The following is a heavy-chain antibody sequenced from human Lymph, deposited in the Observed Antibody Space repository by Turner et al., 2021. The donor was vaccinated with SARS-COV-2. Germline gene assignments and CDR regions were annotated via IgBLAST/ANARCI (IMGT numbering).Heavy chain of an antibody. J-gene: IGHJ4*02. D-gene: IGHD5-12*01. V-gene: IGHV4-59*12. CDR2: IYYSGST. CDR3: ARARWLREEVDY. Sequence: QVQLQEWRPGLVKPSAPLSPRCSVSGGSISNYYWMWIRVPPGKGLECIGDIYYSGSTNYIPSLKRRVNISVDQSKNQVSLKLSSVTAAYTAVDYCARARWLREEVDYWGQGTLVTVSS. CDR1: GGSISNYY.